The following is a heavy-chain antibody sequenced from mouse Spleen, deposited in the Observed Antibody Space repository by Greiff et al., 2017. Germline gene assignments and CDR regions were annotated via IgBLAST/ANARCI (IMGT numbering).Heavy chain of an antibody. J-gene: IGHJ3*01. CDR3: ARWGYYGNLFAY. CDR1: GFTFSSYG. D-gene: IGHD2-1*01. V-gene: IGHV5-6*01. Sequence: EVQLQESGGDLVKPGGSLKLSCAASGFTFSSYGMSWVRQTPDKRLEWVATISSGGSYTYYPDSVKGRFTISRDNAKNTLYLQMSSLKSEDTAMYYCARWGYYGNLFAYWGQGTLVTVSA. CDR2: ISSGGSYT.